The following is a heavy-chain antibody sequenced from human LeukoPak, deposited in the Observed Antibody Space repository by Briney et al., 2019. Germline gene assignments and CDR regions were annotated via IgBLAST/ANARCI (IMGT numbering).Heavy chain of an antibody. V-gene: IGHV3-23*01. CDR1: GFTFNNFA. J-gene: IGHJ4*02. Sequence: GGSLRLSCAASGFTFNNFAMNGVRQAPGKGLEWVSTIVGSGGSTFYADPVKGRFTISRDTSKDTLYLQMNSLRADDTAVYYCAKPPRQGFFFDYWGQGTLVTVSS. CDR2: IVGSGGST. CDR3: AKPPRQGFFFDY.